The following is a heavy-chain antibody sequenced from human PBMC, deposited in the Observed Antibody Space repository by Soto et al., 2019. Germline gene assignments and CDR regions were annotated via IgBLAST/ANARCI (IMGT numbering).Heavy chain of an antibody. CDR1: GGSISSRTFW. J-gene: IGHJ4*02. V-gene: IGHV4-39*01. CDR2: MYYSGSS. Sequence: QLQLQESGSGLVKPSETLSLTCSVSGGSISSRTFWWAGIRQPPGKGLEWIGDMYYSGSSYSSPSLKSRVTPSVDTAKNQLSLNLNSVTAADTAVYYCARHPRDDYNYGGSGIFDYWGQGTLVTVSS. D-gene: IGHD4-4*01. CDR3: ARHPRDDYNYGGSGIFDY.